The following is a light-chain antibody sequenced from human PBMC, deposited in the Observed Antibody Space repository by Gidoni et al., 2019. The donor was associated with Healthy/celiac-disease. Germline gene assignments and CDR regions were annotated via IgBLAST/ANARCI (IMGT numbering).Light chain of an antibody. CDR2: AAS. CDR3: QQLNSYPLT. CDR1: QGISRY. V-gene: IGKV1-9*01. Sequence: DTQWTQSPSFLSASVGDRVTITCCARQGISRYLAWYQPKPGKAPKLLIYAASTLQSGVPSRFSGSGSGTEFTLTISILQPEDFATYYCQQLNSYPLTFGGGTKVEIK. J-gene: IGKJ4*01.